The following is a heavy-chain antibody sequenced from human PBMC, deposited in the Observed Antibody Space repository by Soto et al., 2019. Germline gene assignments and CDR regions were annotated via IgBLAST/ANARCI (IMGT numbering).Heavy chain of an antibody. D-gene: IGHD1-26*01. J-gene: IGHJ5*02. CDR2: VSPNSGNT. CDR3: VRGPPKWGFDL. V-gene: IGHV1-8*01. Sequence: QVQMVQSGAEVKEPGASVKVSCKASGYTFTSYDINWVRQATGQGLEWMGWVSPNSGNTGYAQRFQGRINMTRHTCISTVYMVLSSLRSEDTAVYSCVRGPPKWGFDLWGQGTLVSVSS. CDR1: GYTFTSYD.